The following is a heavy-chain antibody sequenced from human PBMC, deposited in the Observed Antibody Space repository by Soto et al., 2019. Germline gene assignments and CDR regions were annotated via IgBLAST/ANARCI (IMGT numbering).Heavy chain of an antibody. CDR3: ARGIGGWFGVAYYYGMDV. CDR1: GDSSSSYY. CDR2: IYYSGST. D-gene: IGHD3-10*01. J-gene: IGHJ6*02. V-gene: IGHV4-59*01. Sequence: SETLSLTCTVSGDSSSSYYWSWIRQPPGKGLEWIGYIYYSGSTNYNPSLKSRVTISVDTSKNQFSLNLSSVTAADTAVYYCARGIGGWFGVAYYYGMDVWGQGTTVTVS.